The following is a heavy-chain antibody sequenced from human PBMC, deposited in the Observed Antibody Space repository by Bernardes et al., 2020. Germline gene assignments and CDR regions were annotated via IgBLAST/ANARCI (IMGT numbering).Heavy chain of an antibody. CDR2: IYYSGST. CDR1: GGSISSGGYY. V-gene: IGHV4-31*03. CDR3: ARDRVTRSRQDLPIWVPTYYYYGMDV. Sequence: SETLSLTCTVSGGSISSGGYYWSWIRQHPGKGLEWIGYIYYSGSTYYNPSLKSRVTISVDTSKNQFSLKLSSVTAADTAVYYCARDRVTRSRQDLPIWVPTYYYYGMDVWGQGTTVTVSS. D-gene: IGHD5-18*01. J-gene: IGHJ6*02.